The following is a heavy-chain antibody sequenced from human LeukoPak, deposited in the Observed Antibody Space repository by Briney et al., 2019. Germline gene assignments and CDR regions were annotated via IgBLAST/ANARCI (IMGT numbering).Heavy chain of an antibody. D-gene: IGHD5-18*01. CDR2: IRYDGSNK. Sequence: PGGSLRLSCAASGFTFSSYGMHWVRQAPAKGLEWVALIRYDGSNKYYADSVKGRFTISRDNSKNTLYLQMNSLRAEDTAVYYCAKDRTYQQHVDTAMAGYFDYWGQGTMVTVSS. J-gene: IGHJ4*02. V-gene: IGHV3-30*02. CDR1: GFTFSSYG. CDR3: AKDRTYQQHVDTAMAGYFDY.